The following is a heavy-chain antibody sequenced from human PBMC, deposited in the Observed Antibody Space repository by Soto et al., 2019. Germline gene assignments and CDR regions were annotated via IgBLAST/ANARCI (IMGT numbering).Heavy chain of an antibody. CDR2: TYYRSNWRH. CDR1: EDSVSSNTAA. V-gene: IGHV6-1*01. D-gene: IGHD6-19*01. Sequence: PSRTLSLTCAISEDSVSSNTAAWNWIRSSPSRGLEWLGRTYYRSNWRHDYAVSVKSRITVNPDTSKNHFSLQLNSVTPDDTAVYYCARGVAGSGFDLWGQGTLVTVSS. CDR3: ARGVAGSGFDL. J-gene: IGHJ4*02.